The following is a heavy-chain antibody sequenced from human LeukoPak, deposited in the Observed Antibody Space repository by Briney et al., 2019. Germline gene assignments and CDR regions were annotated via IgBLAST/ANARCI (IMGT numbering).Heavy chain of an antibody. CDR2: ISWNSGSI. CDR1: GFTFDDYA. V-gene: IGHV3-9*01. Sequence: GGSLRLSCAASGFTFDDYAMHWVRQAPGKGLEWVSGISWNSGSIGYADSVKGRFTISRDNAKNSLYLQMNSLRAEDTALYYCAKPLYSSNPTGEVFVYWGQGTLVTVSS. D-gene: IGHD6-13*01. CDR3: AKPLYSSNPTGEVFVY. J-gene: IGHJ4*02.